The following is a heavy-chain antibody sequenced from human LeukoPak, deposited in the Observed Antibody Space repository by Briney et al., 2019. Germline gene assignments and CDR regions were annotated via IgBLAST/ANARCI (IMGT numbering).Heavy chain of an antibody. V-gene: IGHV1-18*01. CDR1: GYPFDNFG. CDR3: ARDRLGGDLTGESLY. CDR2: MSAYNGNT. J-gene: IGHJ4*02. Sequence: ASVEVSCKASGYPFDNFGLTWARQAPGQGLEWMGWMSAYNGNTHYAQKFRGRLTMTTDTSTTTAYLELRSLKSDDTAVYYCARDRLGGDLTGESLYWGQGTLVTVSS. D-gene: IGHD4-17*01.